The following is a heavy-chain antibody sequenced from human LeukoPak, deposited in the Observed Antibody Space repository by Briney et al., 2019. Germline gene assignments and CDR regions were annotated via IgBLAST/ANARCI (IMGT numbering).Heavy chain of an antibody. D-gene: IGHD3-22*01. V-gene: IGHV3-33*01. CDR1: GFTFSSYG. Sequence: PGGSLRLSCAASGFTFSSYGMHWVRQAPGKGLEWVAVIWYDGSNKYYADSVKGRFTISRDNSKNMLYLQMNSLRAEDTAVYYCARVFIPYDSSGYNWFDPWGQGTLVTVSS. CDR3: ARVFIPYDSSGYNWFDP. CDR2: IWYDGSNK. J-gene: IGHJ5*02.